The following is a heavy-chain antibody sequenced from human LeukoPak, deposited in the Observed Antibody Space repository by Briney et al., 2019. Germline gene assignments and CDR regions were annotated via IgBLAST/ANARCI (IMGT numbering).Heavy chain of an antibody. CDR3: AKDLHIVVVIAPSDAFDI. V-gene: IGHV3-23*01. Sequence: GGSLRLSCAASGFTFSSYWMSWVRQAPGKGLEWVSAISGSGGSTYYADSVKGRFTISRDNSKNTLYLQMNSLRAEDTAVYYCAKDLHIVVVIAPSDAFDIWGQGTMVTVSS. CDR1: GFTFSSYW. J-gene: IGHJ3*02. CDR2: ISGSGGST. D-gene: IGHD2-21*01.